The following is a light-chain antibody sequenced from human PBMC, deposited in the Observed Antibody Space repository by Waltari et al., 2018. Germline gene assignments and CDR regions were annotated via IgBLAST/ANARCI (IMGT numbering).Light chain of an antibody. J-gene: IGLJ2*01. CDR2: NTN. V-gene: IGLV7-43*01. CDR3: LLYYSGGARV. CDR1: TGAVTSNYS. Sequence: QTVVTQEPSLTVSPGGTVTLTCASSTGAVTSNYSPNWIQQRPGQAPRALIYNTNNKYSWTPARFSGSLLGGKAALTLSRAQPEDEADYYCLLYYSGGARVFGGGTKLTVL.